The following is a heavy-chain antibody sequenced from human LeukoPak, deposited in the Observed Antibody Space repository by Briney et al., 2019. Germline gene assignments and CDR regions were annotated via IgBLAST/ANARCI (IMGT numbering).Heavy chain of an antibody. D-gene: IGHD3-10*01. CDR1: GGSTSSFS. V-gene: IGHV4-59*01. J-gene: IGHJ3*02. CDR3: ATHHRRVRGVKAFDI. Sequence: TLSLTCTVSGGSTSSFSWGWVRHPPERGLGWGGYIYSSGSTTSNTSPKRRVTLSVETPTAQSSLSRSSVTAANTPVFYCATHHRRVRGVKAFDIWGQGTMVTVSS. CDR2: IYSSGST.